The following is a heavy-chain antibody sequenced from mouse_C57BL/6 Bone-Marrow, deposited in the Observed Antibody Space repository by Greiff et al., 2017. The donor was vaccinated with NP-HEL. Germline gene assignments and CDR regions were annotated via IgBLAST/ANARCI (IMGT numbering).Heavy chain of an antibody. CDR2: IFPGSGST. D-gene: IGHD2-5*01. CDR3: ARFDDYSNSAWFAY. CDR1: GYTFTDYY. V-gene: IGHV1-75*01. J-gene: IGHJ3*01. Sequence: QVQLQQSGPELVKPGASVKISCKASGYTFTDYYINWVKQRPGQGLEWIGWIFPGSGSTYYNEKFKGKATLTVDKSSSTAYMLLSSLTSEDSAVYFCARFDDYSNSAWFAYWGQGTLVTVSA.